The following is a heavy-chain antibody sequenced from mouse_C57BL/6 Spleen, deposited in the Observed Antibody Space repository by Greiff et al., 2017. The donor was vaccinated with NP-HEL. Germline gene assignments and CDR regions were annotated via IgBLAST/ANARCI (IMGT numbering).Heavy chain of an antibody. CDR1: GYSFTGYY. V-gene: IGHV1-42*01. CDR2: INPSTGGT. CDR3: GRGGLRRPGYFDY. Sequence: EVQLQQSGPELVKPGASVKISCKASGYSFTGYYMDWVKQSPEKSLEWIGEINPSTGGTTYNQKFKAKATLTVDKSSSTAYMQLKSLTSEDSAVYYCGRGGLRRPGYFDYWGQGTTLTVSS. J-gene: IGHJ2*01. D-gene: IGHD2-4*01.